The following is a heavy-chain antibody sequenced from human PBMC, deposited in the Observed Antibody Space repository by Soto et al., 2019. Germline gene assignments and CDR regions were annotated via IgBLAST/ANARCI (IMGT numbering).Heavy chain of an antibody. CDR1: GFMFNNSA. D-gene: IGHD2-21*01. J-gene: IGHJ3*02. CDR2: VSDNGGSRGGT. V-gene: IGHV3-23*01. Sequence: GGSLRLSCKASGFMFNNSAMTWVRQAPWQGLQWVASVSDNGGSRGGTYYADSVKGRFTISRDNSKNTLYLQLDSLTGADTAVYYCARAKAVVIAALDIWGQGTMVTVSS. CDR3: ARAKAVVIAALDI.